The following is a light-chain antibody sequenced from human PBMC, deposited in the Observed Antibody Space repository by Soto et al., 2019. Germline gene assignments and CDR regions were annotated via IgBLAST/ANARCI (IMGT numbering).Light chain of an antibody. V-gene: IGLV1-47*01. Sequence: QSALTQPPSASGTPGQRVTISCSGSSSNIGSNYVYWYQQLPGTAPKLLIYRNNQRPSGVPDRFSGSKSGTSASLAISGLRSEDEADYYCAAWDDSLRDVVFGGGTKLTVL. CDR3: AAWDDSLRDVV. CDR2: RNN. CDR1: SSNIGSNY. J-gene: IGLJ2*01.